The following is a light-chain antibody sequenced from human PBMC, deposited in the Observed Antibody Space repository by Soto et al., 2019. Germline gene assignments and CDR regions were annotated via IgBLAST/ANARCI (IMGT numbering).Light chain of an antibody. V-gene: IGLV2-14*02. CDR3: SSYTSSITPYV. CDR1: SSDVGSYNL. CDR2: EGS. Sequence: QSVLTQPASVSGSPGQSITISCTGTSSDVGSYNLVSWYQQHPGKAPKLMIYEGSKRPSGVSNRFSGSKSGNAAYLTISGLQADDEAEYYCSSYTSSITPYVFGTGTKVTVL. J-gene: IGLJ1*01.